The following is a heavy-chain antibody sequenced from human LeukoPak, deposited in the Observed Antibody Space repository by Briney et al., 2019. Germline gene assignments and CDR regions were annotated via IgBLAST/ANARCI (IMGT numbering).Heavy chain of an antibody. Sequence: GGSLRLSCAASGFTFSTYWMHWVRQAPGKGRVGVSGMRGDESKTTYADSVKGRFTISRDNAKNTLYLQMNSLRAEDTAVYSCARDHASAFDYWGQGTLVTVSS. J-gene: IGHJ4*02. D-gene: IGHD3-16*01. V-gene: IGHV3-74*01. CDR3: ARDHASAFDY. CDR1: GFTFSTYW. CDR2: MRGDESKT.